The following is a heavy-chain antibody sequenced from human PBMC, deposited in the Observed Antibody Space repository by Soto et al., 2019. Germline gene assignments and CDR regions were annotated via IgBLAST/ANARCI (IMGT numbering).Heavy chain of an antibody. CDR2: ISGSGGST. V-gene: IGHV3-23*01. CDR3: AKDTTMGIVYYDSRGAFDI. J-gene: IGHJ3*02. Sequence: PGGSLRLSCAASGFTFSSYAMSWVRQAPGKGLEWVSAISGSGGSTYYADSVKGRFTISRDNSKNTLYLQMNSLRAEDTAVYYCAKDTTMGIVYYDSRGAFDIWGQGTVVTVSS. CDR1: GFTFSSYA. D-gene: IGHD3-22*01.